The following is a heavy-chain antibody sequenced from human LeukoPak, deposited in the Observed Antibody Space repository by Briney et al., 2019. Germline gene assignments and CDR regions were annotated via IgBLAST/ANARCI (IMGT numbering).Heavy chain of an antibody. CDR3: ARRSSSWYYSGY. CDR1: GFTLSSYS. D-gene: IGHD6-13*01. V-gene: IGHV3-21*01. CDR2: ISSSSSYI. J-gene: IGHJ4*02. Sequence: PGESLTLSCAASGFTLSSYSMNWVRQPPGKGLDWVSSISSSSSYIYYADSVKGRFTTSRDNAKNSLYLQMNSLIAEANAVYYCARRSSSWYYSGYWGEGTLVTVSS.